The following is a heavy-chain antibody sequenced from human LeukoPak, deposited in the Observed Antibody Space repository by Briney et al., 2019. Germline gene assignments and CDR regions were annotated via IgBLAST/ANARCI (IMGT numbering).Heavy chain of an antibody. CDR2: ISGSGGST. J-gene: IGHJ4*02. CDR3: ALSRGMATIGDPFDY. Sequence: PGGSLRLSCAASGFTFSSYAMSWVRQAPGKGLEWVSAISGSGGSTYYADSVKGRFTISRDNSKNTLYLQMNSLRAEDTALYYCALSRGMATIGDPFDYWGQGTLVTVSS. V-gene: IGHV3-23*01. D-gene: IGHD5-24*01. CDR1: GFTFSSYA.